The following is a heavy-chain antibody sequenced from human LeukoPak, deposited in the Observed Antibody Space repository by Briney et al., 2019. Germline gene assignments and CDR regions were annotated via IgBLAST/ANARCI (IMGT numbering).Heavy chain of an antibody. V-gene: IGHV4-59*08. CDR1: GGSISSYY. D-gene: IGHD5-12*01. CDR3: ARMGGYSGYATH. CDR2: ILYSGTT. Sequence: PPETLSLTCTVSGGSISSYYWSWIRQPPGKGLEWIGYILYSGTTNSNPSLKSRVNISLDTSNNQISLKLTSVTAADTAVYFCARMGGYSGYATHWGQGILVTVSS. J-gene: IGHJ4*02.